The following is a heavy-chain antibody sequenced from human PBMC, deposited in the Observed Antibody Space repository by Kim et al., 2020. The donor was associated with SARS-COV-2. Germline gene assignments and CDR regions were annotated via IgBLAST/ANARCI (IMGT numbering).Heavy chain of an antibody. V-gene: IGHV4-34*01. J-gene: IGHJ4*02. CDR3: ASAGYSSGWEFDY. Sequence: SPSLKSRVTISVDPSKTQCSLKLSSGTAADTAVYYCASAGYSSGWEFDYWGQGTLVTVSS. D-gene: IGHD6-19*01.